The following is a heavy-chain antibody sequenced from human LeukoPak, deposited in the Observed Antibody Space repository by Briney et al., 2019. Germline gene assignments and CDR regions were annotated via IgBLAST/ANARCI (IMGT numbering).Heavy chain of an antibody. V-gene: IGHV3-7*01. CDR2: MKQDGREK. Sequence: GGSLRLSCVGSGFIFSNYWMSWVRQVPGKGLEWVANMKQDGREKYLVDSVRGRFTISRDNAKNSVYLQMNSLRAEDTAMYYCAKDKIGREWLALDYWGQGTLVTVSS. J-gene: IGHJ4*02. CDR3: AKDKIGREWLALDY. CDR1: GFIFSNYW. D-gene: IGHD6-19*01.